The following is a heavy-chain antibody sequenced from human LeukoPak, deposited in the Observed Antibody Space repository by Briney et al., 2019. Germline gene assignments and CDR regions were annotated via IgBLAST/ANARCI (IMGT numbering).Heavy chain of an antibody. CDR3: ARGSSSAGTGY. Sequence: SQTLSLTCTVSGGSISSGGYYWSWIRQPPGKGLEWIGYIYHSGSTYYNPSLKSRVTISVDRSKNQFSLKLGSVTAADTAVYYCARGSSSAGTGYWGQGTLVTVSS. J-gene: IGHJ4*02. CDR2: IYHSGST. V-gene: IGHV4-30-2*01. D-gene: IGHD6-13*01. CDR1: GGSISSGGYY.